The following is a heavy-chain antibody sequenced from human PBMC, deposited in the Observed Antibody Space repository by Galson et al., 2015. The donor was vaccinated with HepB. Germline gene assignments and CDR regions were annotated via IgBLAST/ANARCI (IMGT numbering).Heavy chain of an antibody. CDR1: GYTFTSYG. D-gene: IGHD3-3*01. J-gene: IGHJ5*02. Sequence: SVKVSCKASGYTFTSYGISWVRQAPGQGLEWMGWISAYNGNTNYAQKLQGRVTMTTDTSTSTAYMELRSLRSDDTAVYYCARVGAYYDFWSGYPIHWFDPWGQGTLVTVSS. V-gene: IGHV1-18*01. CDR3: ARVGAYYDFWSGYPIHWFDP. CDR2: ISAYNGNT.